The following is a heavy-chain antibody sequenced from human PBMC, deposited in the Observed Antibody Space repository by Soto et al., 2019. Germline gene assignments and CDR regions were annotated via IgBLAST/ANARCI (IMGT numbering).Heavy chain of an antibody. CDR3: ANPNVGYSGYDVYYYYYGMDV. CDR1: GFTFSSYA. CDR2: ISGSGGST. V-gene: IGHV3-23*01. J-gene: IGHJ6*02. Sequence: EVQLLESGGGLVQPGGSLRLSCAASGFTFSSYAMSWVRQAPGKGLEWVSAISGSGGSTYYADSVKGRFTISRDNSKNTLYLQMNSLRAEDTAVYYCANPNVGYSGYDVYYYYYGMDVWGQGTTVTVSS. D-gene: IGHD5-12*01.